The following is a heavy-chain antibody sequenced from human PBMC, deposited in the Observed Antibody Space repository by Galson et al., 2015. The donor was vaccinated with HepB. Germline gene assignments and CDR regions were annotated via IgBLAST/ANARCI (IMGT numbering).Heavy chain of an antibody. D-gene: IGHD3/OR15-3a*01. CDR2: ISAYNGNT. Sequence: SVKVSCKASGYTFTSYGISWVRQAPGQGLEWMGWISAYNGNTNYAQKLQGRVTMTTDTSTSTAYMELRSLRSDDTAVYYCARDLLDVGTAYNWFDPWGQGTLVTVSS. CDR3: ARDLLDVGTAYNWFDP. V-gene: IGHV1-18*04. J-gene: IGHJ5*02. CDR1: GYTFTSYG.